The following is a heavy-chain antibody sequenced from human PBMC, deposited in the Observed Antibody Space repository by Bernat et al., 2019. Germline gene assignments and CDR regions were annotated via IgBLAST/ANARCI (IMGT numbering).Heavy chain of an antibody. CDR1: GIIVSSNY. J-gene: IGHJ3*02. CDR2: IYSGGRT. D-gene: IGHD3-16*01. CDR3: ARDSSPTTVTTFGDALDI. Sequence: EVQLVETGGDLIQPGGSLRLSCAASGIIVSSNYMSWIRQAPGKGLEWVSVIYSGGRTYYADSVKGRFTISRDNSKNTVYLQMNSLRVDDTAVHYCARDSSPTTVTTFGDALDIWGQGTVVTVSS. V-gene: IGHV3-53*05.